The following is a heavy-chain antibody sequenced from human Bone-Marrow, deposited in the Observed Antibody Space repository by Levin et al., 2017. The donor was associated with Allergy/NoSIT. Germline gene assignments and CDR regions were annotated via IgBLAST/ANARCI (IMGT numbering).Heavy chain of an antibody. CDR2: ISYDGGKQ. J-gene: IGHJ4*02. Sequence: GGSLRLSCVASGFSFRSFAMHWVRQAPGKGLEWVAVISYDGGKQFYANSVKGRFTVSRDNSQNTLSLQMTSLSPDDTAVYYCSRDLIPGYGGSESRAVGFWGQGTLVTVSS. V-gene: IGHV3-30-3*01. CDR1: GFSFRSFA. D-gene: IGHD3-10*01. CDR3: SRDLIPGYGGSESRAVGF.